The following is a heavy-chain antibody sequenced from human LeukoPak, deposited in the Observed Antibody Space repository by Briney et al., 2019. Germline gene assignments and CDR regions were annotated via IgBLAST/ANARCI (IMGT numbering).Heavy chain of an antibody. CDR3: ARHVIYSGVYSYWFDP. J-gene: IGHJ5*02. CDR1: GGSITTYY. CDR2: IYYGGST. V-gene: IGHV4-59*08. D-gene: IGHD5-12*01. Sequence: SETLSLTCTVSGGSITTYYWSWIRQPPGKGLEWIAFIYYGGSTNYNPSLKSRVAFSLDTSKNQFSLRLTSVTAADTAVYYCARHVIYSGVYSYWFDPWGLGTLVTVSS.